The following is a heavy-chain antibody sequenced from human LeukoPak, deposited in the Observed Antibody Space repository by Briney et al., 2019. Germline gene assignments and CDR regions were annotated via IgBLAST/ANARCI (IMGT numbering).Heavy chain of an antibody. CDR1: GGSISDYY. Sequence: SETLSLTCTFSGGSISDYYWGWIRQPPGKGLEWIGYSHSSGDTNYHSSLKSRVTISLDTSKNEFSLKLSSVTAADTAVYYCARWGIAALAFDYWGQGTLVTVSS. V-gene: IGHV4-4*09. CDR2: SHSSGDT. CDR3: ARWGIAALAFDY. D-gene: IGHD6-13*01. J-gene: IGHJ4*02.